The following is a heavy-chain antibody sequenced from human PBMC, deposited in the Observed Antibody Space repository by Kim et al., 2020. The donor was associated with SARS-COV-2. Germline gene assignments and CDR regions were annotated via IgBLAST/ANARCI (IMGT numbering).Heavy chain of an antibody. CDR2: IYYSGST. V-gene: IGHV4-59*13. J-gene: IGHJ4*02. D-gene: IGHD3-9*01. CDR1: GGSISSYY. Sequence: SETLSLTCTVSGGSISSYYWSWIRQPPGKGLEWIGYIYYSGSTNYNPSLKSRVTISVDTSKNQFSLKLSSVTAADTAVYYCARHSAHEGRGHFDWYIDYWGQGTLVTVSS. CDR3: ARHSAHEGRGHFDWYIDY.